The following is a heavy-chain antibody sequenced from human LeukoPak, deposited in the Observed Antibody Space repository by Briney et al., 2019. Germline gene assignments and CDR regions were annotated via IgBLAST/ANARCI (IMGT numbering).Heavy chain of an antibody. CDR2: ISPYNGNT. V-gene: IGHV1-18*01. CDR1: GYTFNSYG. D-gene: IGHD6-6*01. Sequence: ASVKVSCKASGYTFNSYGINWVRQAPGQGLEWMGWISPYNGNTNYAQKFQGRVTMTTDTSTSPAYMYLRSLRSDDTAVYSCAREQVRSIAAPEAFDIWGQGTMVTVSS. J-gene: IGHJ3*02. CDR3: AREQVRSIAAPEAFDI.